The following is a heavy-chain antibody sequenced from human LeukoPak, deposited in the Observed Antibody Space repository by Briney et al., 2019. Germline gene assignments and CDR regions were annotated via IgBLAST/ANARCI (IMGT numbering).Heavy chain of an antibody. Sequence: GGSLRLSCAASGFTFSSYWMHWVRQAPGKGLVWVSRINSDGSSTSYADSVKGRFTISRVNAKNTLYLQMNSLRAEDTAVYYCARGPPPSNYDFWSGYFYYYYGMDVWGQGTTVTVSS. D-gene: IGHD3-3*01. CDR1: GFTFSSYW. CDR3: ARGPPPSNYDFWSGYFYYYYGMDV. V-gene: IGHV3-74*01. J-gene: IGHJ6*02. CDR2: INSDGSST.